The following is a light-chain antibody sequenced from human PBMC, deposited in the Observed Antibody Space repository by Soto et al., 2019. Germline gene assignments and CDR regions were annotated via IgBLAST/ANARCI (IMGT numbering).Light chain of an antibody. V-gene: IGKV1-5*01. CDR3: QQYNSYSGM. Sequence: DIQMTQSPSTLSASVGDRVTITCRASQSISSWLAWYQQKPGNAPKLLIYDASSLESGVPSRFSGNGSGTEFTLTISGLQPDDFASYYCQQYNSYSGMFGQGTKVDIK. CDR2: DAS. CDR1: QSISSW. J-gene: IGKJ1*01.